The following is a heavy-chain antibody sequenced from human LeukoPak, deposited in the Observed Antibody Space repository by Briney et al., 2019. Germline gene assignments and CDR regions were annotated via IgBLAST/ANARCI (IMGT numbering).Heavy chain of an antibody. CDR3: AREGRGDYGDYWFDP. J-gene: IGHJ5*02. CDR1: GYTFTGYY. V-gene: IGHV1-2*02. CDR2: INPNSGGT. D-gene: IGHD4-17*01. Sequence: ASVKVSCKASGYTFTGYYMHWVRQAPGQGLEWMGWINPNSGGTNYAQKFQGRVTMTRDTSISTAYMELSRLRSDDTAVYYCAREGRGDYGDYWFDPWGQGTLVTVSS.